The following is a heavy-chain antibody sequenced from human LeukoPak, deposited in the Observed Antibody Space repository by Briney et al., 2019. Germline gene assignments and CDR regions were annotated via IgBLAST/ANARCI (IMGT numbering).Heavy chain of an antibody. Sequence: SETLSLTCTVSGGSISSYYWSWIRQPPGKGLEWIGYIYYSGSTNYNPSLKSRVTISVDTSKNQFSLKLSSVTAADTALYYCARTDKNYYDSSGYYGMDVWGQGITVTVSS. CDR1: GGSISSYY. V-gene: IGHV4-59*01. CDR3: ARTDKNYYDSSGYYGMDV. D-gene: IGHD3-22*01. J-gene: IGHJ6*02. CDR2: IYYSGST.